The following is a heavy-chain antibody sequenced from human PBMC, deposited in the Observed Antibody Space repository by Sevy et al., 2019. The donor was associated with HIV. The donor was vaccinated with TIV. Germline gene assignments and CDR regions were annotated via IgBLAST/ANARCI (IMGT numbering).Heavy chain of an antibody. D-gene: IGHD3-22*01. J-gene: IGHJ4*02. CDR3: ASTPFHSSGYYPKGYYFDY. CDR2: ISYDGSNK. CDR1: GFTFSSYA. Sequence: GGSLRLSCAASGFTFSSYAMHWVRQAPGKGLEWVVVISYDGSNKYYADSVKGRFTISRDNSKNTLYLQMNSLRAEDTAVYYCASTPFHSSGYYPKGYYFDYWGQGTLVTVSS. V-gene: IGHV3-30-3*01.